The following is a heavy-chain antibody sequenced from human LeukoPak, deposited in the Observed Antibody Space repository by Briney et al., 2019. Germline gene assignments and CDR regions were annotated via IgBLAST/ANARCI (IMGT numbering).Heavy chain of an antibody. Sequence: SGGSLRLSCAASGFTLSSYSMNWVRQAPGKGLEWVSAISGSGGSTYYADSVKGRFTISRDNSKNTLYLQMNSLRAEDTAVYYCARAIVVVTAILDYWGQGTLVTVSS. CDR3: ARAIVVVTAILDY. D-gene: IGHD2-21*02. V-gene: IGHV3-23*01. J-gene: IGHJ4*02. CDR2: ISGSGGST. CDR1: GFTLSSYS.